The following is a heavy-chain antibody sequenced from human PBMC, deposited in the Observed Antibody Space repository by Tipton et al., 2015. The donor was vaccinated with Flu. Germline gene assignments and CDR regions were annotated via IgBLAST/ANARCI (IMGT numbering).Heavy chain of an antibody. J-gene: IGHJ5*02. CDR2: INHSGST. Sequence: TLSLTCAVYGGSFSGYYWSWIRQPPVKGLEWIGEINHSGSTNYNPSLKSRVTISVDTSKNQFSLKLSSVTGADTAVYYCARIRASGGGQVWFDPWGQGTLVTVSS. CDR1: GGSFSGYY. CDR3: ARIRASGGGQVWFDP. V-gene: IGHV4-34*01. D-gene: IGHD6-19*01.